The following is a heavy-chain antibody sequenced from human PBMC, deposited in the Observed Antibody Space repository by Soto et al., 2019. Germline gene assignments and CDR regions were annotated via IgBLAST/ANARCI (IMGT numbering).Heavy chain of an antibody. V-gene: IGHV3-30*03. CDR3: ARGPTVGMPTSHRWFGP. CDR2: ISCDGSNK. J-gene: IGHJ5*01. Sequence: PGGSLRLSCAASGFTFSSYGMHWVLQAPGKGLEWVAVISCDGSNKYYADSVKGRFTISRDNAKNSLYLQMNSLRAEDTAVYYCARGPTVGMPTSHRWFGPWGQGTLVTVSS. CDR1: GFTFSSYG. D-gene: IGHD2-2*01.